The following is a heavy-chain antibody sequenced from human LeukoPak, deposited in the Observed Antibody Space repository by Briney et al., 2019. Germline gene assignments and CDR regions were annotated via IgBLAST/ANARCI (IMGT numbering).Heavy chain of an antibody. Sequence: KAGGSLRLSCAASGFTFSSYAMSWIRQAPGKGLEWVSYISSSGSTIYYADSVKGRFTISRDNAKNSLYLQVNSLGAEDTAVYYCARDLYSYGVFDYWGQGTLVTVSS. CDR3: ARDLYSYGVFDY. V-gene: IGHV3-11*04. D-gene: IGHD5-18*01. CDR1: GFTFSSYA. J-gene: IGHJ4*02. CDR2: ISSSGSTI.